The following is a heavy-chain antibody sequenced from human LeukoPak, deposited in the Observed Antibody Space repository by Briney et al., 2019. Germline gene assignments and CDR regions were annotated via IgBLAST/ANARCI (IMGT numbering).Heavy chain of an antibody. J-gene: IGHJ4*02. CDR3: ARGLDYYDSSGSY. CDR2: ISYDGSNK. D-gene: IGHD3-22*01. V-gene: IGHV3-30*04. CDR1: GLTFSSYA. Sequence: GGSLRLSCAASGLTFSSYAMHWVRQAPGKGLEWVAVISYDGSNKYYADSVKGRFTISRDNSKNTLYLQMNSLRAEDTAVYYCARGLDYYDSSGSYWGQGTLVTVSS.